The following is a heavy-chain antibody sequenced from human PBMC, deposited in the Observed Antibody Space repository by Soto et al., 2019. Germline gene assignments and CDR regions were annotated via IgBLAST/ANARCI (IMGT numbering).Heavy chain of an antibody. Sequence: SETLSLTCTVSGGSISSSSYYWGWIRQPPGKGLEWIGYIYYSGSTYYNFSLKSRVTISVDTSKNQFSLKLSSVTSADTAVYYCARRYGRYFDYWGQGTLVTVSS. CDR2: IYYSGST. D-gene: IGHD4-17*01. CDR3: ARRYGRYFDY. J-gene: IGHJ4*02. V-gene: IGHV4-39*07. CDR1: GGSISSSSYY.